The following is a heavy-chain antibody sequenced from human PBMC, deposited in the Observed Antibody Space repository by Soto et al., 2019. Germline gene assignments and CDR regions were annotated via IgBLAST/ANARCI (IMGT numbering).Heavy chain of an antibody. Sequence: SLRLSCTASGFTFGDYAMSWVRQAPGKGLEWVGFIRSKAYGGTTEYAASVKGRFTISRDDSKSIAYLQMNSLKTEDTAVYYCTRDLRVGKLVNHFDYWGQGTMVTVYS. D-gene: IGHD6-13*01. J-gene: IGHJ4*02. V-gene: IGHV3-49*04. CDR1: GFTFGDYA. CDR3: TRDLRVGKLVNHFDY. CDR2: IRSKAYGGTT.